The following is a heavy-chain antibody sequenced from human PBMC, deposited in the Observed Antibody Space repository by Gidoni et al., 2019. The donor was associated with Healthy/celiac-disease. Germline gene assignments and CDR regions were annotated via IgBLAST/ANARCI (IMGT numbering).Heavy chain of an antibody. CDR3: TTGPNYYYDSSGYH. V-gene: IGHV3-15*01. J-gene: IGHJ4*02. CDR2: IKSKTDGGTT. D-gene: IGHD3-22*01. CDR1: GFTFSNAW. Sequence: EVQLVESGGGLVKPGGSLRLSCAASGFTFSNAWMSWVRQAPGKGVEWVGRIKSKTDGGTTDYAAPVKGRFTISRDDSKNTLYLQMNSLKTEDTAVYYCTTGPNYYYDSSGYHWGQGTLVTVSS.